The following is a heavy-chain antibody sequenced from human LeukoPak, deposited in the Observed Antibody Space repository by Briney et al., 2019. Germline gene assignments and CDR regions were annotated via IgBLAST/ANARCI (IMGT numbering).Heavy chain of an antibody. J-gene: IGHJ6*03. Sequence: SVKVSCKASGGTFSSYAISWVRQAPGQGLEWMGGIIPIFGTANYAQKFQGRVTITADKSTSTAYMELSSLRSEDTAVYYCARDIPRASYYYYMDVWGKGTTVTVSS. CDR2: IIPIFGTA. CDR3: ARDIPRASYYYYMDV. CDR1: GGTFSSYA. V-gene: IGHV1-69*06.